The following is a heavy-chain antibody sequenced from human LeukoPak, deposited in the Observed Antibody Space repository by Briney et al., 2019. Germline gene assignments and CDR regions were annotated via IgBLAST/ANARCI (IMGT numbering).Heavy chain of an antibody. CDR2: ISDDGSKK. D-gene: IGHD3-9*01. CDR3: VRDADWSFDY. CDR1: GFSFNTFA. Sequence: GGSLRLSCAASGFSFNTFAMHWVRQAPDKGLEWVAVISDDGSKKYHADSVKGRFTISRDNSKNTLSVQMNSLRVQDTAVYYCVRDADWSFDYWGQGTLLTVSS. J-gene: IGHJ4*02. V-gene: IGHV3-30*04.